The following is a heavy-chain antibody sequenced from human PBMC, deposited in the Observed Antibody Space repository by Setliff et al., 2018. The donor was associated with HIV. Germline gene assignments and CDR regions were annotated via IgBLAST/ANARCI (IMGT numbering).Heavy chain of an antibody. CDR1: GFTFSSYG. J-gene: IGHJ4*02. CDR2: IWYDGSNK. CDR3: ARTPASKGH. Sequence: GGSLRLSCAASGFTFSSYGMHWVRQAPGKGLGWVAVIWYDGSNKDYADSVKGRFTISRDNSKSTLYLQMNSLRIEDTAVYYCARTPASKGHWGQGTLVTVSS. V-gene: IGHV3-33*01.